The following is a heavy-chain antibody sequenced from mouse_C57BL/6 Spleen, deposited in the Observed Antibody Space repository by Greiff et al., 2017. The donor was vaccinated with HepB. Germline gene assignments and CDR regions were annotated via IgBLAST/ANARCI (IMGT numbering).Heavy chain of an antibody. Sequence: VQLQQPGAELVKPGASVKLSCKASGYTFTSYWMQWVKQRPGQGLEWIGEIDPSDSYTNYNQKFKGKATLTVDTSSSKAYMQLSSLTSEDSAVYYGARGGWLRDYFDYWGQGTTLTVSS. D-gene: IGHD2-2*01. J-gene: IGHJ2*01. CDR3: ARGGWLRDYFDY. CDR2: IDPSDSYT. V-gene: IGHV1-50*01. CDR1: GYTFTSYW.